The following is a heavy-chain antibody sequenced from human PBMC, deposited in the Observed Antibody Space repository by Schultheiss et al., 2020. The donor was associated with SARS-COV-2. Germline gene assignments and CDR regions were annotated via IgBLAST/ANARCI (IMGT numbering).Heavy chain of an antibody. CDR1: GYSISSGYY. J-gene: IGHJ4*02. CDR2: IYYSGST. D-gene: IGHD2-15*01. V-gene: IGHV4-38-2*01. Sequence: SETLSLTCAVSGYSISSGYYCGWIRQPPGKGLEWIGYIYYSGSTNYNPSLKSRVTMSVDTSKNQFSLKLSSVTAADTAVYYCAGEVVVVAATDYWGQGTLVTVSS. CDR3: AGEVVVVAATDY.